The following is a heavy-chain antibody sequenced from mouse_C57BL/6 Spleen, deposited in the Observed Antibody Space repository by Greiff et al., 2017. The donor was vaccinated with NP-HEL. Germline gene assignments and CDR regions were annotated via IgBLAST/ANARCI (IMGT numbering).Heavy chain of an antibody. V-gene: IGHV3-6*01. D-gene: IGHD2-10*01. CDR2: ISYDGSN. J-gene: IGHJ4*01. CDR1: GYSITSGYY. Sequence: DVKLQESGPGLVKPSQSLSLTCSVTGYSITSGYYWNWIRQFPGNKLEWMGYISYDGSNNYNPSLKNRISITRDTSKNQFFLKLNSVTTEDTATYYCARAYYGGYYWGQGTSVTVSS. CDR3: ARAYYGGYY.